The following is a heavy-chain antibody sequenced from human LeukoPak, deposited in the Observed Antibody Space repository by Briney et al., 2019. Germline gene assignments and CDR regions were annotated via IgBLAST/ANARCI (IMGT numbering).Heavy chain of an antibody. CDR1: GGSFSGHY. V-gene: IGHV4-34*01. Sequence: SEILSLTCAVYGGSFSGHYWTWIRQPPGKGLEWIWEINHSGSTNYNPSLKSRVTISVDTSKNQFSLKVSSVTAADTAVYYCARVKDPGGYYYYYYMDIWGKGNTVTVSS. CDR2: INHSGST. CDR3: ARVKDPGGYYYYYYMDI. J-gene: IGHJ6*03. D-gene: IGHD3-16*01.